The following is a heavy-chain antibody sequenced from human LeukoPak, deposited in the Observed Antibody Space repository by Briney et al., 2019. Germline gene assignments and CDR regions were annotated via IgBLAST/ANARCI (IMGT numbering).Heavy chain of an antibody. Sequence: GSLRLSSTASGFSFKKYGLHWVRQAPGKGLEWVTFMQYGGSDKLYADSVKGRFTISRDNSKNTVYLQMNSLRSEDTAVYFCEQDIPIEEVPLLGPGFWGQGTLVTVSS. D-gene: IGHD2/OR15-2a*01. CDR1: GFSFKKYG. CDR2: MQYGGSDK. J-gene: IGHJ4*02. V-gene: IGHV3-30*02. CDR3: EQDIPIEEVPLLGPGF.